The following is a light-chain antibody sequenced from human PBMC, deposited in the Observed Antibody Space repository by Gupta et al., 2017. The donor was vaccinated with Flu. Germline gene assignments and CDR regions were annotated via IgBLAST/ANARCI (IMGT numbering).Light chain of an antibody. CDR1: QSLLHFNGFNY. CDR2: LGS. Sequence: ETVMTQSPLSLPVTPGEPASISCRSSQSLLHFNGFNYLEWYLQKPGQSPQLLIYLGSNRASGVPDRFRGSGSGTDFTLRISRMEAEDVGIYYCMQSLHTPRTFGQGTKVEIK. V-gene: IGKV2-28*01. J-gene: IGKJ1*01. CDR3: MQSLHTPRT.